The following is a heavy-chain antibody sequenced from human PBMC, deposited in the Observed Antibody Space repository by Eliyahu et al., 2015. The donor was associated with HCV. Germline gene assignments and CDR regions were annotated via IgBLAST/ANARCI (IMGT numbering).Heavy chain of an antibody. CDR2: ISSNGGST. V-gene: IGHV3-64D*06. Sequence: EVQLVESGGGLVQPGGSLRLSCSASGFTFRSYAMPWVRQAPGKGLEYVSAISSNGGSTYYADSVKGRFTISRDNSKNTLYLQMSSLRAEDTAVYYCVKVGQYYYDSSGIPGWGQGTLVTVSS. CDR1: GFTFRSYA. D-gene: IGHD3-22*01. J-gene: IGHJ4*02. CDR3: VKVGQYYYDSSGIPG.